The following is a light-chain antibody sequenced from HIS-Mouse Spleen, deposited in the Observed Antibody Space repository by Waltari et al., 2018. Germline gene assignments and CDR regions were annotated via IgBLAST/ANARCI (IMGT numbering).Light chain of an antibody. V-gene: IGKV1-8*01. CDR3: QQYYSYPWT. Sequence: AIRMTQSPSSFSASTGDRVTITCRASQGISSYLAWYQQKPGKAPKLLIYAASTLPSGVPSRVSGSGSGTDFTVTISCLQSEDFATYYCQQYYSYPWTFGQGTKVEIK. CDR2: AAS. CDR1: QGISSY. J-gene: IGKJ1*01.